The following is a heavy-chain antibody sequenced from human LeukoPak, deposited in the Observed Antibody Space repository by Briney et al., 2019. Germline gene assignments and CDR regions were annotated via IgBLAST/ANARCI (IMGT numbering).Heavy chain of an antibody. CDR1: GYTFTGYY. Sequence: ASAKVSCKASGYTFTGYYIHWVRQAPGQGLEWVGWVHPNSGGTKFAQKFQGRVSMTRDTSITTAYMELRRLGSDDTAVYFCARGVHYYDSSGYYIGDAFDIWGHGTMVTVSS. CDR2: VHPNSGGT. V-gene: IGHV1-2*02. J-gene: IGHJ3*02. CDR3: ARGVHYYDSSGYYIGDAFDI. D-gene: IGHD3-22*01.